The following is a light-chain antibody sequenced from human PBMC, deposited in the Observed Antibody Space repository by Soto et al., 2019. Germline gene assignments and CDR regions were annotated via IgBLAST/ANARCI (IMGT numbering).Light chain of an antibody. CDR1: QSVSSSY. Sequence: EIVLTQSPGTLSLSPGERATLSCRASQSVSSSYLAWYQQKPGQAPRLLNYGASSRATGIPDRFSGSGSGTDFTLTISRLEPEDFAVYYCQQYETFGQGTKVEIK. J-gene: IGKJ1*01. V-gene: IGKV3-20*01. CDR3: QQYET. CDR2: GAS.